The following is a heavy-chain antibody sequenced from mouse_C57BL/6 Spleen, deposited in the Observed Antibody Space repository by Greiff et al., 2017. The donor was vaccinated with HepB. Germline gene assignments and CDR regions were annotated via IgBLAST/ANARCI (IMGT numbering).Heavy chain of an antibody. CDR1: GFTFTDYY. Sequence: EVKVEESGGGLVQPGGSLSLSCAASGFTFTDYYMSWVRQPPGKALEWLGFIRNKANGYTTEYSASVKGRFTISRDNSQSILYPQMNALRAEDSATYYCARSPNWDSWFAYWGQGTLVTVSA. CDR3: ARSPNWDSWFAY. J-gene: IGHJ3*01. V-gene: IGHV7-3*01. CDR2: IRNKANGYTT. D-gene: IGHD4-1*01.